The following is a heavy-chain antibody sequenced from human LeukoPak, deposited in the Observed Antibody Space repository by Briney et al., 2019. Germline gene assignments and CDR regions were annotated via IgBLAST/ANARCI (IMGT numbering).Heavy chain of an antibody. CDR3: ARDLGNWNDGRVELDH. CDR1: GGPFSGYY. CDR2: INHSGGT. D-gene: IGHD1-1*01. Sequence: SETLSLTCAVYGGPFSGYYWSWIRQPLGKRLEWIGEINHSGGTNYNPSLKSRVTISVDTSKNQFSLKLSSVTAADTAVYYCARDLGNWNDGRVELDHWGQGTLVTVSS. J-gene: IGHJ4*02. V-gene: IGHV4-34*01.